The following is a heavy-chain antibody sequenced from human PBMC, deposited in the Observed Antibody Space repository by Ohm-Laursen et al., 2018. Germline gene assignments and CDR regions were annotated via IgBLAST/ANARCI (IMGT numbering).Heavy chain of an antibody. J-gene: IGHJ4*02. V-gene: IGHV3-23*01. CDR1: GFIFRSYA. CDR3: AKEGEGIFDSSYFFDT. D-gene: IGHD6-19*01. Sequence: GSLRLSCTATGFIFRSYAMTWVRQAPEKGLEWVSSITNSQRGHMTYYADSVKGRFTISRDNSENTVLLQMSWLRAEDTAVYYCAKEGEGIFDSSYFFDTWGQGALVTVSS. CDR2: ITNSQRGHMT.